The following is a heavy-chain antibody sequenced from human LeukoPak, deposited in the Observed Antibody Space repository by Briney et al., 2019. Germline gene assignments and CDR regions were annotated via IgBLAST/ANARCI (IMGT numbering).Heavy chain of an antibody. V-gene: IGHV3-74*01. D-gene: IGHD3-10*01. Sequence: GGSLRLSCAASGFTFSDYWMNWVRHVPGKGLMWVSRMSSDGSSTNYADSVKGRFTISRDNAKNTLYLQMNSLRVEDTAVYYCSRALSNTVRGAGDYWGQGTLVTVSS. J-gene: IGHJ4*02. CDR3: SRALSNTVRGAGDY. CDR2: MSSDGSST. CDR1: GFTFSDYW.